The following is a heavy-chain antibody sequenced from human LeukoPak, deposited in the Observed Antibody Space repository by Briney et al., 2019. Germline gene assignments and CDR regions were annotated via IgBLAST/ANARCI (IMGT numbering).Heavy chain of an antibody. CDR1: GYSISSGYY. Sequence: SETLSLTCTVSGYSISSGYYWGWIRQPPGKGLEWIGSIYHSGSTYYNPSLKSRVTISVDTSKNQFSLKLSSVTAADTAVYYCARHDGPYYDILTGYYMGAFDIWGQGTMVTVSS. V-gene: IGHV4-38-2*02. D-gene: IGHD3-9*01. CDR2: IYHSGST. CDR3: ARHDGPYYDILTGYYMGAFDI. J-gene: IGHJ3*02.